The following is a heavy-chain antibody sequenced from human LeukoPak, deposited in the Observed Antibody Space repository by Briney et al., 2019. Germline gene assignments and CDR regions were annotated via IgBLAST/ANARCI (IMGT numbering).Heavy chain of an antibody. D-gene: IGHD3-22*01. CDR3: ARISSDSISYYDH. V-gene: IGHV3-74*01. J-gene: IGHJ4*02. CDR1: GITFSTYW. CDR2: ISSEGSTI. Sequence: PGGSLRLSCAGSGITFSTYWMHWVRQAPGKGLVWVSRISSEGSTISYADSVKGRFTISRDNAKNTLFLQMNSLRAEDTAVYYCARISSDSISYYDHWGQGTLVTVSS.